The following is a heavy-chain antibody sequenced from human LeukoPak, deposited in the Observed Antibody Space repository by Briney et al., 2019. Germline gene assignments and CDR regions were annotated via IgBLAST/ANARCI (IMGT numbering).Heavy chain of an antibody. V-gene: IGHV3-43*01. CDR2: ISWDGGST. Sequence: GGSLRLSCAASGFTFDDYTMHWVRQAPGKGLEWVPLISWDGGSTYYADSVKGRFTISRDNSKNSLYLQMNSLRTEDTALYYCARGGFPGIDAFDIWGQGTMVTVSS. J-gene: IGHJ3*02. CDR3: ARGGFPGIDAFDI. CDR1: GFTFDDYT.